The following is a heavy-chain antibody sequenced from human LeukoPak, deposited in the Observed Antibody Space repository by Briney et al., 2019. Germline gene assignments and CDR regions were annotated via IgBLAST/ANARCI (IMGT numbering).Heavy chain of an antibody. CDR1: GFTVSSNY. Sequence: GGSLRLSCAASGFTVSSNYMSWVRQAPREALEWVSVIFSASYTFYADSVKGRFTISRDTSKNTLYLQMNSLRAEDTAVYYCAKLWENDYGDYWGQGTLVTVSS. CDR2: IFSASYT. V-gene: IGHV3-53*01. D-gene: IGHD3-16*01. J-gene: IGHJ4*02. CDR3: AKLWENDYGDY.